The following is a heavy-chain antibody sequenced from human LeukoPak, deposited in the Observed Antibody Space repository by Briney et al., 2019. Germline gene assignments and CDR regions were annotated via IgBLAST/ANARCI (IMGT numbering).Heavy chain of an antibody. CDR1: GYSFTSYW. CDR2: IYPGDSDT. Sequence: GESLKISCKGSGYSFTSYWIGWVRQMPGKGLEWMGIIYPGDSDTRYSPSSQGQVTISADKSISTAYLQWSSLEASDTAMYYCARQEYCSGGSCYTWFDPWGQGTLVTVSS. D-gene: IGHD2-15*01. V-gene: IGHV5-51*01. J-gene: IGHJ5*02. CDR3: ARQEYCSGGSCYTWFDP.